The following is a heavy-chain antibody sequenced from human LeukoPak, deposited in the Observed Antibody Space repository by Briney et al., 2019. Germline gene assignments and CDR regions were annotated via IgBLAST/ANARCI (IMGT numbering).Heavy chain of an antibody. CDR3: ARHQYSGTYYNSFDI. CDR1: GYSFTTFW. CDR2: IYPGDSDT. J-gene: IGHJ3*02. Sequence: GESLKISCKGSGYSFTTFWIGWVRQMPGKGLEYMGIIYPGDSDTRYSPSFQGQVTISADKSISTAYLQWSSLKASDTAMYYCARHQYSGTYYNSFDIWGQGTLVTVS. V-gene: IGHV5-51*01. D-gene: IGHD1-26*01.